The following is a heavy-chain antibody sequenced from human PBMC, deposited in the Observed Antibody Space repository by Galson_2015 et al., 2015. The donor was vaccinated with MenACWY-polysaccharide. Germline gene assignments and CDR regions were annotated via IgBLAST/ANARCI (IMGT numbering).Heavy chain of an antibody. J-gene: IGHJ4*02. Sequence: SLRLSCAASGFTFSNAWMSWVRQAPGKGLEWVGRIKSKYNGGTTDYAAPVKGRFTISREDSQNTAYLQMNSLRTDDTGIYYCTTWGRDVYWGQGTVVTVS. CDR3: TTWGRDVY. CDR2: IKSKYNGGTT. V-gene: IGHV3-15*01. D-gene: IGHD3-10*01. CDR1: GFTFSNAW.